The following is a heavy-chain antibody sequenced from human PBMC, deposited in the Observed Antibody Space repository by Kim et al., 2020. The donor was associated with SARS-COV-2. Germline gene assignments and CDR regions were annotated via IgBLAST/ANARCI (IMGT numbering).Heavy chain of an antibody. CDR3: ARGPQVTGFDY. J-gene: IGHJ4*02. Sequence: YYADTVKGRFTISRDNSKNTLYLQMNSLRAEDTAVYYCARGPQVTGFDYWGQGTLVTVSS. V-gene: IGHV3-53*01. D-gene: IGHD5-18*01.